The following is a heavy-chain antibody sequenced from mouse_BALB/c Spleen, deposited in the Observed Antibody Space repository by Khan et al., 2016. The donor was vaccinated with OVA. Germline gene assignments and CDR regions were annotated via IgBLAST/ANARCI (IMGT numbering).Heavy chain of an antibody. D-gene: IGHD1-3*01. Sequence: QVQLKESGPGLVAPSQTLSITCTASGFSLTSYGVHWVRQPPGKGLEWLGVIWAGGSTTYNSALISRLSISKVNSKSQVFVKMNSLQTDDTARYCCARLEDIWGQGTTLTVSS. CDR3: ARLEDI. CDR2: IWAGGST. CDR1: GFSLTSYG. V-gene: IGHV2-9*02. J-gene: IGHJ2*01.